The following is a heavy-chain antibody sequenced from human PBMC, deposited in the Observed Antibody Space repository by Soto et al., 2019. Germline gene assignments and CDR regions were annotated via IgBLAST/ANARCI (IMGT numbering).Heavy chain of an antibody. CDR1: TFSMYS. V-gene: IGHV3-21*06. CDR2: ISSGSAYI. Sequence: EVQVVESGGGLVKPGGSLRLSCTFTFSMYSMNWVRQAPGKGLEWVASISSGSAYIKYAESVKGRFTISRDNAKNSLHLKMNSLRAADTAIYHCARDQGGSYDSWFDPWGQGTLVTVSS. CDR3: ARDQGGSYDSWFDP. J-gene: IGHJ5*02. D-gene: IGHD1-26*01.